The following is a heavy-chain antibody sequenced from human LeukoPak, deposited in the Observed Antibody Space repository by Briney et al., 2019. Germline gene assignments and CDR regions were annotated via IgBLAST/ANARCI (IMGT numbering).Heavy chain of an antibody. CDR2: INYSGST. J-gene: IGHJ4*02. CDR3: ARFGRDGYNGCFDY. Sequence: SETLSLTCTVSGGSISSYYWSWIRQPPGKGLEWIGYINYSGSTNYNPSLKSRVTISVDTSKNQFSLKLSSVTAADTAVYYCARFGRDGYNGCFDYWGQGTLVTVSS. CDR1: GGSISSYY. D-gene: IGHD5-24*01. V-gene: IGHV4-59*01.